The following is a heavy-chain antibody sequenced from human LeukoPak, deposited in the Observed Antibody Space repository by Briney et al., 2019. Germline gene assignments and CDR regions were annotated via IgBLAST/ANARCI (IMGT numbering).Heavy chain of an antibody. V-gene: IGHV1-18*04. J-gene: IGHJ4*02. CDR3: ARGRVDYGIFDY. D-gene: IGHD4-17*01. CDR1: GYTFTGYY. CDR2: ISAYNGNT. Sequence: ASVKVSCKASGYTFTGYYMHWVRQAPGQGLEWMGWISAYNGNTNYAQKLQGRVTMTTDTSTSTAYMELRSLRSDDTAVYYCARGRVDYGIFDYWGQGTLVTVSP.